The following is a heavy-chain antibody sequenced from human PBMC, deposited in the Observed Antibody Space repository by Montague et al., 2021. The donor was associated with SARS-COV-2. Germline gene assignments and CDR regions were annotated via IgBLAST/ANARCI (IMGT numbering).Heavy chain of an antibody. Sequence: SETLSLTCTVSGGSISSSSYYWGWIRQPPGKGLEWIGSIYYTGSTYYNPSLKSRVTISVDTSKNQFSLKLSSVTAADTAVYYCARDTRIAMLVVVTRYGLDVWGQWTTVTVSS. V-gene: IGHV4-39*07. J-gene: IGHJ6*02. D-gene: IGHD3-22*01. CDR3: ARDTRIAMLVVVTRYGLDV. CDR1: GGSISSSSYY. CDR2: IYYTGST.